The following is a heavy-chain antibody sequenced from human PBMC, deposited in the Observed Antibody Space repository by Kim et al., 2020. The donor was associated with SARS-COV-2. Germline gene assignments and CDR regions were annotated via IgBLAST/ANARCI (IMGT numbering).Heavy chain of an antibody. CDR2: IYYSGST. CDR1: GGSISSGGYY. CDR3: ARYRMYCSGGSCYRNWFDP. V-gene: IGHV4-31*03. Sequence: SETLSLTCTVSGGSISSGGYYWSWIRQHPGKGLEWIGYIYYSGSTYYNPSLKSRVTISVDTSKNQFSLKLSSVTAADTAVYYCARYRMYCSGGSCYRNWFDPWGQGTLVTVSS. J-gene: IGHJ5*02. D-gene: IGHD2-15*01.